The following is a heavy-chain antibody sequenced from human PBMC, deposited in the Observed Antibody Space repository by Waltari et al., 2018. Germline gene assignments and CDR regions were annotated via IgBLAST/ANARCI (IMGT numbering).Heavy chain of an antibody. D-gene: IGHD6-19*01. J-gene: IGHJ4*02. CDR1: GFTFSSYG. CDR3: AKVSSGWIYYFDY. CDR2: ISDDGSNK. Sequence: QVQLVESGGGVVQPGRSLRLSCAASGFTFSSYGMHWVRQAPGKGLEWVAVISDDGSNKYYADSVKGRVTISRDNSKNTLYLQMNSLRAEDTAVYYCAKVSSGWIYYFDYWGQGTLVTVSS. V-gene: IGHV3-30*18.